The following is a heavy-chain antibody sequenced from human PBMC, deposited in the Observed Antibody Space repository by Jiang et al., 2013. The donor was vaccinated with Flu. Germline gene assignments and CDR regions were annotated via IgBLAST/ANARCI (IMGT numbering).Heavy chain of an antibody. CDR1: GFTFSSHS. V-gene: IGHV3-21*01. CDR3: ARGGRADYFMDV. J-gene: IGHJ6*03. CDR2: INSDSTYI. D-gene: IGHD1-26*01. Sequence: ESGGGLVKPGGSLRLSCAASGFTFSSHSMNWVRQAPGKGLEWVSIINSDSTYIVYADSMKGRFTISRDNAKNSLFLQINSLRAEDTAVYYCARGGRADYFMDVWGKGTTVTVSS.